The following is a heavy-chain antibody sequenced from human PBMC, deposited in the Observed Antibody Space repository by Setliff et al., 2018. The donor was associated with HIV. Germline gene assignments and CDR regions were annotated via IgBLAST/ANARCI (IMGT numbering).Heavy chain of an antibody. CDR2: INHSGST. D-gene: IGHD2-2*01. CDR1: GGSFSGYY. V-gene: IGHV4-34*01. CDR3: AREGSVVPAAQANYMDV. J-gene: IGHJ6*03. Sequence: SETLSLTCAVYGGSFSGYYWSWIRQPPGKGLEWIGEINHSGSTNYNPSLKSRVTISVDTSKNQFSLKLSSVTAADTAVYYCAREGSVVPAAQANYMDVWGKGTTGTVS.